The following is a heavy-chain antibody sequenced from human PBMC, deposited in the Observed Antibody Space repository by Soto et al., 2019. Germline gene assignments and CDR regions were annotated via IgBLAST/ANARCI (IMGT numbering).Heavy chain of an antibody. D-gene: IGHD2-2*01. CDR2: IYYSGST. CDR3: ATPDCSSTSCYGGNYYYYYGMDV. Sequence: QLQLQESGPGLVKPSETLSLTYTVSGGSISSSSYYWGWIRQPPGKGLEWIGSIYYSGSTYYNPSLKSRVTISVDTSKNQFSLKLSSVTATDTAVYYCATPDCSSTSCYGGNYYYYYGMDVWGQGTTVTVSS. V-gene: IGHV4-39*01. CDR1: GGSISSSSYY. J-gene: IGHJ6*02.